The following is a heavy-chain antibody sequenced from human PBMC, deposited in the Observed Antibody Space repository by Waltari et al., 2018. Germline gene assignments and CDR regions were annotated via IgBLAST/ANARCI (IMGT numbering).Heavy chain of an antibody. CDR2: ISDSGVIT. CDR1: GFNFISYA. V-gene: IGHV3-23*01. J-gene: IGHJ4*02. D-gene: IGHD3-22*01. Sequence: EEHLLESGGGLAQPGGSLRLSCAASGFNFISYAMSWVRQAPGKGLEGFSGISDSGVITKYADSVKGRFTVSRDNSKNTVFLHLNSLRAEDTAIYYCARHLYSIDYLELAKWGQGTLVTVSS. CDR3: ARHLYSIDYLELAK.